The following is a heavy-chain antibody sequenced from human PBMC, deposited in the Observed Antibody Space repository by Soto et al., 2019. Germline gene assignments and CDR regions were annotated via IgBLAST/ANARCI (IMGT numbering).Heavy chain of an antibody. CDR2: IIPKLGSA. D-gene: IGHD2-21*01. CDR1: GGGNLRDYR. V-gene: IGHV1-69*01. J-gene: IGHJ4*02. Sequence: QVQLVQSGAEVKEPGSSVKVSCKASGGGNLRDYRTTWVRRAPGQGLEWMGGIIPKLGSANYAQNFQGRVTVTADESTNTVYMELRSLRSDDTAVYYCARGGDGYXFGAVYWGQGTPVTVSS. CDR3: ARGGDGYXFGAVY.